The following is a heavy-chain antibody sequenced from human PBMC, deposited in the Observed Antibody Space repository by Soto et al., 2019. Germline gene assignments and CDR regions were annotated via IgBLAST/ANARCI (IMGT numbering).Heavy chain of an antibody. D-gene: IGHD3-10*01. CDR1: GYTFTTYD. CDR3: VRGGFISNDHVIIAPATLGFDP. V-gene: IGHV1-8*01. J-gene: IGHJ5*02. Sequence: ASVKVSCKASGYTFTTYDINWVRQAPGQGLEWMGWMNPNRTNTGYAEKFQGRVTMTRDTSISTAYMELSSLRYDDTAVYYCVRGGFISNDHVIIAPATLGFDPWGQGTLVTVSS. CDR2: MNPNRTNT.